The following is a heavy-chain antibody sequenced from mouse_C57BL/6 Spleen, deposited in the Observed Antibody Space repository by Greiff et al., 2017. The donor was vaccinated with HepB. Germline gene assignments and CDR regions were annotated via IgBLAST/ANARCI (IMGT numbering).Heavy chain of an antibody. CDR1: GYTFTDYY. CDR2: INPNNGGT. D-gene: IGHD2-1*01. V-gene: IGHV1-26*01. CDR3: ARWGIYFMDY. Sequence: EVQLQQSGPELVKPGASVKISCKASGYTFTDYYMNWVKQSHGKSLEWIGDINPNNGGTSYNQKFKGKATLTVDKSSSTAYMELRSLTSEDSAVYYCARWGIYFMDYWGQGTSVTVSS. J-gene: IGHJ4*01.